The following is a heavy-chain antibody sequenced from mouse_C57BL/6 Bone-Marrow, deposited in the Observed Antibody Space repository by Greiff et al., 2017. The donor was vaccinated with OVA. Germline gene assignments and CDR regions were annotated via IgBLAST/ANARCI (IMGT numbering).Heavy chain of an antibody. V-gene: IGHV1-55*01. Sequence: VKLQQPGAELVKPGASVKMSCKASGYTFTSYWITWVKQRPGQGLEWIGDIYPGSGSTNYNEKFKSKATLTVDKSSSTAYMELRSLTSEDSAVYYCVGGLRRSYYYAMDYWGQGTSVTVSS. CDR2: IYPGSGST. CDR3: VGGLRRSYYYAMDY. CDR1: GYTFTSYW. J-gene: IGHJ4*01. D-gene: IGHD2-4*01.